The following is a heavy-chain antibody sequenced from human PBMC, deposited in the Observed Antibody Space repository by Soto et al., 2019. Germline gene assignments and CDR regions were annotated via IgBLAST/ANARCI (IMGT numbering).Heavy chain of an antibody. J-gene: IGHJ6*02. CDR1: GFTFSSYD. Sequence: LILSCAACGFTFSSYDMHWVRQATGKGLEWVSAIGTAGDTYYPGSVKGRFTISRENAKNSLYLQMNSLRAGDTAVYYCARWDSNYPYSYYCMHGWGQATRVTVSS. D-gene: IGHD4-4*01. V-gene: IGHV3-13*01. CDR2: IGTAGDT. CDR3: ARWDSNYPYSYYCMHG.